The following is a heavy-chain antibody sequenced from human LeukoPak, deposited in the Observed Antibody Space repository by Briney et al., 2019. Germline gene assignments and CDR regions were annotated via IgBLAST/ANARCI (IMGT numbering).Heavy chain of an antibody. CDR1: GFTFSSYA. CDR2: ISYDGSNK. V-gene: IGHV3-30*04. CDR3: ARAGDYDGTFDP. D-gene: IGHD4-17*01. J-gene: IGHJ5*02. Sequence: GGSLRLSCAASGFTFSSYAMHWVRQAPGKGLEWVAVISYDGSNKYYADSVKGRFTISRDNAKNSLYLQMNSLRAEDTAVYYCARAGDYDGTFDPWGQGTLVTVSS.